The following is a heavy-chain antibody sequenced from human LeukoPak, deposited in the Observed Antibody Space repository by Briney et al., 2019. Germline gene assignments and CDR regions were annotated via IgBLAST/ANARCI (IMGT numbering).Heavy chain of an antibody. CDR3: ARKEGHQNVFDY. D-gene: IGHD1-1*01. J-gene: IGHJ4*02. CDR2: IYYSGST. CDR1: GCSISSSNW. Sequence: PSETLSLTCAVSGCSISSSNWWGWIRQPPGKGLEWIGYIYYSGSTYYNPSLKSRVTMSVDTSKNQFSLKLSSVTAVDTAVYYCARKEGHQNVFDYWGQGTLVTVSS. V-gene: IGHV4-28*01.